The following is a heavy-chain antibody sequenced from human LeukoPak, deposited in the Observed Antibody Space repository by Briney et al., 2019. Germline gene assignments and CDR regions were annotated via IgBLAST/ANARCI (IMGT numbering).Heavy chain of an antibody. Sequence: SQTLSLTCTVSGGSFGNYYWSWIRQPAGKGLEWIGRIYTSGSTNYNPSLKSRVTMSVDTSKNQFSLKLSSVTAAGTAVYYCARARIVGAYQAFDIWGQGTMVTVSS. D-gene: IGHD1-26*01. J-gene: IGHJ3*02. CDR2: IYTSGST. V-gene: IGHV4-4*07. CDR3: ARARIVGAYQAFDI. CDR1: GGSFGNYY.